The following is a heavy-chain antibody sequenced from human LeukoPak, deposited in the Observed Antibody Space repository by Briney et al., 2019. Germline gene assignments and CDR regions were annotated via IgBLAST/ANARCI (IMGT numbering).Heavy chain of an antibody. CDR2: ISSSSSTI. CDR3: ARAYGDYIGY. J-gene: IGHJ4*02. CDR1: GFTFSSYG. D-gene: IGHD4-17*01. Sequence: GGSLRLSCAASGFTFSSYGMHWVRQAPGKGLEWVSYISSSSSTIYYADSVKGRFTISRDNAKNSLYLQMNSLRAEDTAVYYCARAYGDYIGYWGQGTLVTVSS. V-gene: IGHV3-48*04.